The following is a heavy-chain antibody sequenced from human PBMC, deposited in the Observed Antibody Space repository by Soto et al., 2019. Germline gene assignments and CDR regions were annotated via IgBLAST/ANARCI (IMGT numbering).Heavy chain of an antibody. V-gene: IGHV1-2*04. D-gene: IGHD6-19*01. CDR1: GYTFTGYY. Sequence: QVQLVQSGAEVKKPGASVKVSCKASGYTFTGYYMHWVRQAPGQGLEWMGWINPNSGGTNYAQKFQGWVTMTRDTSTSTAYMELSRLRSDDTAVYYCARGSLVLAVAGAGWFDPWGQGTLVTVSS. J-gene: IGHJ5*02. CDR3: ARGSLVLAVAGAGWFDP. CDR2: INPNSGGT.